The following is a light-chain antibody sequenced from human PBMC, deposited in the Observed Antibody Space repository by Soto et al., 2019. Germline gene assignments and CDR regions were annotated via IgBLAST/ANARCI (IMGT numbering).Light chain of an antibody. CDR2: GAS. V-gene: IGKV3-20*01. CDR3: QQYCTSPPLT. J-gene: IGKJ4*01. Sequence: EVVLTQSPGTLSLSPGDRATLSCRASQTVASNFLAWYQHKPGQSPRLLLYGASTMATDIPGRFSGSGCVPDFTLTIIRLEPEDSAVYYCQQYCTSPPLTFGGGTKVVIK. CDR1: QTVASNF.